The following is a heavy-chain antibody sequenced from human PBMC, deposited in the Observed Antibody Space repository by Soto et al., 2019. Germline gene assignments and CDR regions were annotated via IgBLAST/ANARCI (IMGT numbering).Heavy chain of an antibody. J-gene: IGHJ4*02. CDR2: ISGYNGNT. CDR1: GYTFTIYG. D-gene: IGHD6-6*01. V-gene: IGHV1-18*01. Sequence: QVQLVQSGAEVKKPGASVKVSCKPSGYTFTIYGVSWVRQAPGQGLAWMGWISGYNGNTNYAQKFQGRVTMTTDTATTTAYMDLRSLRSDDTAVYYCARWDFGSSPDYCGQGTLVTVSS. CDR3: ARWDFGSSPDY.